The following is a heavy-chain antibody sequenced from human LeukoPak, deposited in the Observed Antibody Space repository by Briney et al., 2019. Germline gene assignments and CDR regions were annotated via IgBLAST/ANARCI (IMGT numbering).Heavy chain of an antibody. CDR2: LYPDDSDT. D-gene: IGHD3-10*01. CDR3: VRQRGASGTINHFDP. V-gene: IGHV5-51*01. Sequence: GESLKISCKTSGYSFTTYWIGWVPQIPGTGLEWVGALYPDDSDTGYSPSFQGQVVISADRTIRTAYLQWNTLKTSDTAMYYCVRQRGASGTINHFDPWGQGTLVTVSS. J-gene: IGHJ5*02. CDR1: GYSFTTYW.